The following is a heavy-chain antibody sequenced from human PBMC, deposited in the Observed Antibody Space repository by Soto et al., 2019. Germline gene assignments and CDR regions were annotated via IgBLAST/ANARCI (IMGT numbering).Heavy chain of an antibody. Sequence: QVQLQESGPGLVKPSQTLSLTCTVSGGSISSGDYYWSWIRQPPGKGLEWIGYIYYSGSTYYNPSLKSQVTIPADTSKNQFALKLSSVTAADTAVYYCAINIYGYTFYDYWGQGTLVTVSS. V-gene: IGHV4-30-4*01. CDR2: IYYSGST. D-gene: IGHD5-18*01. CDR3: AINIYGYTFYDY. J-gene: IGHJ4*02. CDR1: GGSISSGDYY.